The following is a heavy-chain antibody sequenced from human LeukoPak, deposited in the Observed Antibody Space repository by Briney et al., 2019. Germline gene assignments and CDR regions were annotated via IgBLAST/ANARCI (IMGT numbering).Heavy chain of an antibody. J-gene: IGHJ4*01. D-gene: IGHD5-24*01. CDR2: IKSDGSST. CDR1: GFTFSSYW. Sequence: GRSLRLSCAASGFTFSSYWTHCVRHAPGEGLGWVSRIKSDGSSTSYADSVKGRVTISRDNAKNTLYLQMNSLRADDTAVYYCARDLKRDGYNDVLDWWGQGSLVTVSS. V-gene: IGHV3-74*01. CDR3: ARDLKRDGYNDVLDW.